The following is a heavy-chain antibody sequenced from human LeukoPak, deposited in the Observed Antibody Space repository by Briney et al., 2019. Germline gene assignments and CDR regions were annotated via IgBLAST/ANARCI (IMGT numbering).Heavy chain of an antibody. CDR1: GGSFSGYY. V-gene: IGHV4-34*01. Sequence: SETLSLTCAVYGGSFSGYYWSWIRQPPGKGLEWIGEINHSGSPNYNPSLKSRVTISVDTSKNQFSLKLSSVTAADTVVYFCARGGPGYSSSWHRGYFDYWGQGTLVTVSS. J-gene: IGHJ4*02. CDR3: ARGGPGYSSSWHRGYFDY. D-gene: IGHD6-13*01. CDR2: INHSGSP.